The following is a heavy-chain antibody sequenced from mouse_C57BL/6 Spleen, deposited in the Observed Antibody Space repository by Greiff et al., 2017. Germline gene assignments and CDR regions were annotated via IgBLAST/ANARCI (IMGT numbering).Heavy chain of an antibody. CDR3: TGNYEEYYFSC. CDR2: IDPEDGDT. CDR1: GFNIKDYY. V-gene: IGHV14-1*01. Sequence: VQLQQSGAELVRPGASVKLSCTASGFNIKDYYMHWVKQRPEQGLEWIGRIDPEDGDTEYAPKFQGKATMTADTSSNTAYLQLSSLTSEDTAVYYCTGNYEEYYFSCWGQGTTLTVTS. J-gene: IGHJ2*01. D-gene: IGHD2-1*01.